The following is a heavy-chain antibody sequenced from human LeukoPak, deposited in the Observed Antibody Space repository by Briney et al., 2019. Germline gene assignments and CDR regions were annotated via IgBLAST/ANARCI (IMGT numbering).Heavy chain of an antibody. V-gene: IGHV3-48*01. CDR1: GFTFSSYS. CDR2: ISSSSSTI. CDR3: ARMPHSGLGENFDY. Sequence: PGGSLRLSCAASGFTFSSYSMNWVRQAPGKGLEWVSYISSSSSTIYYADSVKGRFTISRDNAKNSLYLQMNSLRAEDTAVYYCARMPHSGLGENFDYWGQGTLVTVSS. D-gene: IGHD6-19*01. J-gene: IGHJ4*02.